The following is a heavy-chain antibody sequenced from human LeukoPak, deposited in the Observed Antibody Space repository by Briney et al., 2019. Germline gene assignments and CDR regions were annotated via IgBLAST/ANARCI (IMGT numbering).Heavy chain of an antibody. CDR1: GGSISSYY. V-gene: IGHV4-59*13. Sequence: SETLSLTCTVSGGSISSYYWTWIRQPPGKGLEWIGDIYITGSTNYNPYLKRRVTISVDTSKNQFSLRLSSVTAADTAGYYCARVRIGETSYDASDVWGLGTMVSVSS. J-gene: IGHJ3*01. CDR2: IYITGST. D-gene: IGHD1-26*01. CDR3: ARVRIGETSYDASDV.